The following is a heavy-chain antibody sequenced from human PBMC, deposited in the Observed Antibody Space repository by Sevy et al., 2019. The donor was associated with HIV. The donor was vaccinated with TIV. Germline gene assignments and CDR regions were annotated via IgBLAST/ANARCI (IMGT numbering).Heavy chain of an antibody. V-gene: IGHV3-7*01. CDR3: AGGVCLDC. CDR1: GFTFTLFW. CDR2: IRPDGGDK. J-gene: IGHJ4*02. Sequence: GGSLRLSCAASGFTFTLFWITWVRQAPGKGLEWLANIRPDGGDKYCVDSVNGRFTISRDNSKNSLYLQMNSLRVGGTVIFYCAGGVCLDCGGQGALVTVSS. D-gene: IGHD2-8*01.